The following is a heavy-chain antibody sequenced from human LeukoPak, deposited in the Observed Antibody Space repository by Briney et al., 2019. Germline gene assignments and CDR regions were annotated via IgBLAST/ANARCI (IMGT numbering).Heavy chain of an antibody. D-gene: IGHD3-10*01. CDR1: GFTVSSNY. J-gene: IGHJ6*02. Sequence: GGSLRLSCAASGFTVSSNYMSWVRQAPGKGLEWVSVIYSGGSTYCADSVKGRFTISRDNSKNTLYLQMNSLRAEDTAVYYCARVRGEFSGMDVWGQGTTVTVSS. V-gene: IGHV3-53*01. CDR2: IYSGGST. CDR3: ARVRGEFSGMDV.